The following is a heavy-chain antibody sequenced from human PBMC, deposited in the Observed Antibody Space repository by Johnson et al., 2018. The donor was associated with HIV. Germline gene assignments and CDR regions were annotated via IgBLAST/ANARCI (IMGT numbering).Heavy chain of an antibody. J-gene: IGHJ3*02. CDR1: GFTFSSYA. Sequence: VQLVESGGGLVQPGGSLRLSCAASGFTFSSYAMSWVRQAPGKGLEWVSAISGSGGSTYYADSVKGRFTISRDNSKNTLYLQMNSLRAEDTAVYYCAKDLRRTAYYYDSSGYKLDAFDIWGQGTMVTVSS. CDR2: ISGSGGST. V-gene: IGHV3-23*04. D-gene: IGHD3-22*01. CDR3: AKDLRRTAYYYDSSGYKLDAFDI.